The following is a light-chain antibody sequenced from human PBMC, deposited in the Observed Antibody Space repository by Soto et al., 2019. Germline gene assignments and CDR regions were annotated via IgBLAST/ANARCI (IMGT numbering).Light chain of an antibody. V-gene: IGLV2-14*02. CDR1: SSDVGSYNL. CDR2: EGS. CDR3: QSQDRSLSASV. J-gene: IGLJ3*02. Sequence: QSALTQPASVSGSPGQSITISCTGTSSDVGSYNLVSWYQQHPGKAPKLIIYEGSKRPSGVSNRFSGSKSGTSASLTITGLQAEDEAEYYCQSQDRSLSASVFGGGTKVTVL.